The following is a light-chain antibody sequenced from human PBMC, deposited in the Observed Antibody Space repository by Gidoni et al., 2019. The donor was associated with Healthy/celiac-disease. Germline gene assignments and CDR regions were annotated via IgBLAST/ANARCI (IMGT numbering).Light chain of an antibody. J-gene: IGLJ2*01. CDR2: EVS. CDR1: SSDVGGYNY. Sequence: QSALTQPASVSGSPGQSITISCTGTSSDVGGYNYVSWYQQHPGKAPKLMIYEVSFKPTRPHWCVSLTISGLQAEDEADYYCSSYTSSSTRVFGGGTKLTVL. CDR3: SSYTSSSTRV. V-gene: IGLV2-14*01.